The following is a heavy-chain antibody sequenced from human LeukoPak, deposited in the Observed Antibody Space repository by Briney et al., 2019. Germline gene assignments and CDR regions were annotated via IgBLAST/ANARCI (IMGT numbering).Heavy chain of an antibody. Sequence: GGSLRLSCAASGFTFSDYYMTWIRQAPGKGLEWVSYISGGSSTIYYADSVKGRFTISRDNAKNSLYLQMNSLRAEDTAVYYCARDRYSGSYPLDYWGQGTLVTVSS. CDR1: GFTFSDYY. D-gene: IGHD1-26*01. V-gene: IGHV3-11*01. CDR2: ISGGSSTI. J-gene: IGHJ4*02. CDR3: ARDRYSGSYPLDY.